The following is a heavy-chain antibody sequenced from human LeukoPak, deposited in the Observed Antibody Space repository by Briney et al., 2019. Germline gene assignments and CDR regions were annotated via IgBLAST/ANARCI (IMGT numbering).Heavy chain of an antibody. J-gene: IGHJ4*02. CDR1: GGTFSSYA. D-gene: IGHD3-10*01. CDR2: IIPIFGTA. Sequence: VASVKVSCKASGGTFSSYAISWVRQAPGQGLEWMGGIIPIFGTANYAQKFQGRVTITADKSTSTAYMELSSLRSEDTAVYYCASSGLWFGELPDFDYWGQGTLVTVSS. V-gene: IGHV1-69*06. CDR3: ASSGLWFGELPDFDY.